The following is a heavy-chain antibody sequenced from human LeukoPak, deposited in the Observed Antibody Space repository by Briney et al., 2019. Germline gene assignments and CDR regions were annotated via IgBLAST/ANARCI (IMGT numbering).Heavy chain of an antibody. J-gene: IGHJ6*02. D-gene: IGHD1-26*01. CDR1: GGSISSGGYY. CDR3: ARASGSYYWSDYYYGMDV. V-gene: IGHV4-30-2*01. CDR2: IYHSGST. Sequence: SETLSLTCTVSGGSISSGGYYWSWIRQPPGKGLEWIGYIYHSGSTYYNPSLKSRVTISVDRSKNQFSLKLSSVTAADTAVYYCARASGSYYWSDYYYGMDVWGQGTTVTVSS.